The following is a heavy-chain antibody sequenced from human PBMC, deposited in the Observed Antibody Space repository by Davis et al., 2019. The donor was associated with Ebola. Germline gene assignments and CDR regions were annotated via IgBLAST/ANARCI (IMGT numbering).Heavy chain of an antibody. J-gene: IGHJ6*02. CDR1: GGSFSGYY. CDR3: ARGWSLRDYYAMDV. V-gene: IGHV4-34*01. CDR2: INHSGRT. Sequence: GSLRLSCAVYGGSFSGYYWSWIRQPPGKGLEWIGEINHSGRTNYNPSLKSRVTISVDTSKNQFSLKLSSVTAADTAVYYCARGWSLRDYYAMDVWGQGTTVTVSS. D-gene: IGHD2-8*02.